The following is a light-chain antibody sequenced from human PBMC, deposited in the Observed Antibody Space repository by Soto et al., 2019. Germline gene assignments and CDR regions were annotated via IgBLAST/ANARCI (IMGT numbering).Light chain of an antibody. V-gene: IGLV2-8*01. CDR1: SSDVGGYNY. CDR2: EVS. J-gene: IGLJ3*02. CDR3: NAYAGSNNWV. Sequence: QSALTQPPSASGSPGQSVTISCTGTSSDVGGYNYVSWYQQHPGKAPKLMIYEVSKRPSGVPDRFSGSKSGNTASLTVSGLQAEDEADYYCNAYAGSNNWVFGGGNKITFL.